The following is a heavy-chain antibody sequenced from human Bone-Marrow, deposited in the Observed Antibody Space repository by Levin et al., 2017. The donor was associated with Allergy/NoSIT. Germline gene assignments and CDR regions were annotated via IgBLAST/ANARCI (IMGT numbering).Heavy chain of an antibody. CDR2: ISSSSSYI. CDR1: GFTFSSYS. Sequence: GGSLRLSCAASGFTFSSYSMNWVRQAPGKGLEWVSSISSSSSYIYYADSVKGRFTISRDNAKNSLYLQMNSLRAEDTAVYYCARKRDFWSGSFDYWGQGTLVTVSS. V-gene: IGHV3-21*01. J-gene: IGHJ4*02. CDR3: ARKRDFWSGSFDY. D-gene: IGHD3-3*01.